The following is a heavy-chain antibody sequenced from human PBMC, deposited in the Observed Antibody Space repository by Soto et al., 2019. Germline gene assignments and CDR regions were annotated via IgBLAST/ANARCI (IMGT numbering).Heavy chain of an antibody. Sequence: EVQLVESGGGLVQPGGSLRLSCAASGFSFSSYRMHWVRQAPGSGLVWVSRLNSDGTDTDYADSVKGRFTISRDTAKNTLYLQMNSLRTEDTAVYCCARELTAFGMDVWGQGTTVTVSS. V-gene: IGHV3-74*01. D-gene: IGHD3-9*01. CDR2: LNSDGTDT. CDR1: GFSFSSYR. CDR3: ARELTAFGMDV. J-gene: IGHJ6*02.